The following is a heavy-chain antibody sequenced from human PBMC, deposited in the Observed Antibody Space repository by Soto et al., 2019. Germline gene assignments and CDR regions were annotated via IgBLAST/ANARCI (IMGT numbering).Heavy chain of an antibody. CDR2: IYHSGAT. CDR1: GGSISTNW. J-gene: IGHJ4*01. CDR3: ARHIAVSGTRGFDF. V-gene: IGHV4-4*02. Sequence: QVQLQESGPGRISPSGTLSLPGAVSGGSISTNWWSWVRQPPGKGLEWIGEIYHSGATNYNPSLKNRVTMSVDKSQNHLSLNLNSVTAADTAVYYCARHIAVSGTRGFDFWGHGTLVTVSS. D-gene: IGHD6-19*01.